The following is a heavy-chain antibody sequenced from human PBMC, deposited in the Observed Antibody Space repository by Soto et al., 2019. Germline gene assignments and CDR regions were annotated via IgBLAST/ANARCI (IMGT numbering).Heavy chain of an antibody. J-gene: IGHJ4*02. CDR1: GLTFRPYT. Sequence: GGSQMVSCATSGLTFRPYTLGWVGQATGKGLEPVSFITNSNTYISYADSVKGRVTISRDDAKNSLYLQMKSLRAEDTAVYYWARVDYSDIGYFGSWGLGA. CDR3: ARVDYSDIGYFGS. CDR2: ITNSNTYI. D-gene: IGHD3-22*01. V-gene: IGHV3-21*01.